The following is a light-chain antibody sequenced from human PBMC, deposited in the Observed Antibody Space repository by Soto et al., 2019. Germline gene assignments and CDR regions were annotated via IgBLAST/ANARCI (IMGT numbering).Light chain of an antibody. Sequence: EIVWTQSPGTLSLSPGERATLSCRASQSVSSSYLAWYQQKPGQAPRLLIYGASSRATGISDRFSGSGSGTDFTLTISRLEPEDSAVYYCQQYDSSPRTFGQGNKVEIK. CDR3: QQYDSSPRT. J-gene: IGKJ1*01. CDR2: GAS. V-gene: IGKV3-20*01. CDR1: QSVSSSY.